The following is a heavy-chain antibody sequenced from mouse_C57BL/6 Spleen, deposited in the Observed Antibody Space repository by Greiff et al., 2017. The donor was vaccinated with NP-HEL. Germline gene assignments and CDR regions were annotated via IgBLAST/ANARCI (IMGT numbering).Heavy chain of an antibody. D-gene: IGHD1-1*01. Sequence: QVQLKESGAELVKPGASVKISCKASGYAFSSYWMNWVKQRPGKGLEWIGQIYPGDGDTNYNGKFKGKATLTADKSSSTAYMQLSSLTSEDSAVYFCARQNYYGSSPMDYWGQGTSVTVSS. J-gene: IGHJ4*01. CDR3: ARQNYYGSSPMDY. CDR2: IYPGDGDT. CDR1: GYAFSSYW. V-gene: IGHV1-80*01.